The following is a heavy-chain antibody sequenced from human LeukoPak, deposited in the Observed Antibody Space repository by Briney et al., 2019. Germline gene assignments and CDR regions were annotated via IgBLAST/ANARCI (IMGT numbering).Heavy chain of an antibody. V-gene: IGHV1-18*01. CDR1: GYTFTSYG. CDR2: ISAYNGNT. Sequence: ASVKVSCKASGYTFTSYGISWVRQAPGQGLEWMGWISAYNGNTNYAQKLQGRATMTTDTSTSTAYMELRSLRSDDTAVYYCARDYAITIFGVPYYYGMDVWGQGTTVTVSS. D-gene: IGHD3-3*01. J-gene: IGHJ6*02. CDR3: ARDYAITIFGVPYYYGMDV.